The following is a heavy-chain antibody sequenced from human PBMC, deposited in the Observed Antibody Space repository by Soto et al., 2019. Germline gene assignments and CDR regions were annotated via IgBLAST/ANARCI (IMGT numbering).Heavy chain of an antibody. D-gene: IGHD1-26*01. Sequence: VGSLRLSCAASGFTFSNYGMSWVRQAPGKGLEWVSALPEIGTNTYYADSVKGRFTISRDNSKNTLFLQINNLRAGDTAVYYCAKKSGVGATWYFDYWGQGTLVTVSS. J-gene: IGHJ4*02. CDR2: LPEIGTNT. CDR3: AKKSGVGATWYFDY. CDR1: GFTFSNYG. V-gene: IGHV3-23*01.